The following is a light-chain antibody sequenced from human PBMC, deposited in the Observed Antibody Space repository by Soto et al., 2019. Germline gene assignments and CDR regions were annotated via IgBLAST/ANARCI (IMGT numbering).Light chain of an antibody. J-gene: IGLJ1*01. CDR1: SSNIGSST. CDR2: RSD. CDR3: SSYTSSSLHV. Sequence: SVLTQPPSASGTPGQRVTISCSGRSSNIGSSTVHWYQQLPGTAPKLLIHRSDQRPSGVPDRFSGSKSGTSASLAISGLQSEDEADYYCSSYTSSSLHVFGTGTKVTVL. V-gene: IGLV1-44*01.